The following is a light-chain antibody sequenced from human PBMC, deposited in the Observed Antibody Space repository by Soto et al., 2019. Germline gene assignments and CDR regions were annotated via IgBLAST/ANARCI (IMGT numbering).Light chain of an antibody. Sequence: ETVLTKFPGTLALSQGERATLSCRASQSISRTYVASYQHKPGQAPRLLIFGAYSRATGIPDRFSGSGSGTDFTLPLSSLQSEDFAVYYCPQYNNWPLFGQGTKV. CDR2: GAY. CDR1: QSISRTY. CDR3: PQYNNWPL. V-gene: IGKV3-20*01. J-gene: IGKJ1*01.